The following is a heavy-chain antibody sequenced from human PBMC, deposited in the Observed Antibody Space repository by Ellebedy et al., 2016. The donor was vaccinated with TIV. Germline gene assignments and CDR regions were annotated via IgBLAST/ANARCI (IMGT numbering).Heavy chain of an antibody. Sequence: GESLKISCEASGYTFTTYWIAWVRQMPGKGLEWMGIIRPHDSDTRYSPSFKGQVTISADKSVNTAYLQWSSLKASDTAIYYCARRYSYDSASDYWGQGTLVAVSS. CDR3: ARRYSYDSASDY. CDR2: IRPHDSDT. V-gene: IGHV5-51*01. D-gene: IGHD3-22*01. CDR1: GYTFTTYW. J-gene: IGHJ4*02.